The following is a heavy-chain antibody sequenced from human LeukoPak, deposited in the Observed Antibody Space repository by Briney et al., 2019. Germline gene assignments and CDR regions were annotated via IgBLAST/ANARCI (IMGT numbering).Heavy chain of an antibody. CDR2: IYYSGST. Sequence: PSETLSLTCTVSGGSISSSSYYWGWIRQPPGKGLEWIGYIYYSGSTNYNPSLKSRVTISVDTSKNQFSLKLSSVTAADTAVYYCARGERSGDFWSGYYLNWGQGTLVTVSS. J-gene: IGHJ4*02. D-gene: IGHD3-3*01. CDR3: ARGERSGDFWSGYYLN. CDR1: GGSISSSSYY. V-gene: IGHV4-61*05.